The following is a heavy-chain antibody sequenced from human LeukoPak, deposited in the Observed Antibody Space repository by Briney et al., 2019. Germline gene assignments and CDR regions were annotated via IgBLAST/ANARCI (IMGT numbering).Heavy chain of an antibody. Sequence: GGSLRLSCAASGFTFSTSGMHWVRQAPGKGLEWVAVIWYDGSNKHYAESVKGRFSISRGNSKSTLYLQMNSLRAEDMAVYYCARARGVSTGYRPIDYWGQGTLVTVSS. CDR3: ARARGVSTGYRPIDY. CDR2: IWYDGSNK. V-gene: IGHV3-33*01. CDR1: GFTFSTSG. D-gene: IGHD3-22*01. J-gene: IGHJ4*02.